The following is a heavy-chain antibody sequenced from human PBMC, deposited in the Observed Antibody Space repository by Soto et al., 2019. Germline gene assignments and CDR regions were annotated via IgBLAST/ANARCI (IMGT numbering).Heavy chain of an antibody. J-gene: IGHJ4*02. Sequence: SETLSLTCAVYGGSFSGYYWSWIRQPPGKGLEWIGEINHSGSTNYNPSLKSRVTISVDTSKNQFSLKLSSVTAADTAVYYCARGLGGQQLVHYWGQGTLVTVSS. CDR2: INHSGST. D-gene: IGHD6-13*01. CDR1: GGSFSGYY. CDR3: ARGLGGQQLVHY. V-gene: IGHV4-34*01.